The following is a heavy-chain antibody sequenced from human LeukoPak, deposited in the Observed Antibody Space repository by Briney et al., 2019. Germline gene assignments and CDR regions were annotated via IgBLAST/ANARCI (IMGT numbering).Heavy chain of an antibody. J-gene: IGHJ4*02. V-gene: IGHV3-30*04. Sequence: GSLRLSCAASGFTFSSYPMHWVRQAPGKGLEWVAVISYDESNKYYADSVKGRFTISRDNSKNTLYLQMSSLRAEDTAVYYCASRHYDFGYYWGQGTLVTVSS. CDR2: ISYDESNK. CDR3: ASRHYDFGYY. CDR1: GFTFSSYP. D-gene: IGHD4-17*01.